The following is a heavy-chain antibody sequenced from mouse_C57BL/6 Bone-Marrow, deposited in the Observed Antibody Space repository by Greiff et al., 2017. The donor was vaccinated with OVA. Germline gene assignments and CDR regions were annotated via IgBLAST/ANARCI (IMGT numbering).Heavy chain of an antibody. V-gene: IGHV1-52*01. J-gene: IGHJ3*01. D-gene: IGHD2-5*01. Sequence: QVQLQQSGAELVRPGSSVKLSCKASGYTFTSYWMHWVKQRPIQGLEWIGNIDPSDSETHYNQKFKDKATLTVDKSSSTAYMQLSSLTSEDSAVYYCARGGYSNSWFAYWGQGTLVTVSA. CDR3: ARGGYSNSWFAY. CDR1: GYTFTSYW. CDR2: IDPSDSET.